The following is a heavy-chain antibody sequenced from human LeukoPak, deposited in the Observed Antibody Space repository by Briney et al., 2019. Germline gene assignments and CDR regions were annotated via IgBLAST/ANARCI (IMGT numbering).Heavy chain of an antibody. D-gene: IGHD6-13*01. CDR3: AAVSDRSTWYGHGFDI. CDR2: ISAYNGNT. V-gene: IGHV1-18*01. Sequence: ASVKVSCKASGYTFTSYGISWVRQAPGQGLEWMGWISAYNGNTNYAQKLQGRVTMTTDTSTSTAYMELRSLRSDDTAVYYCAAVSDRSTWYGHGFDIWGPGTMVTVSS. CDR1: GYTFTSYG. J-gene: IGHJ3*02.